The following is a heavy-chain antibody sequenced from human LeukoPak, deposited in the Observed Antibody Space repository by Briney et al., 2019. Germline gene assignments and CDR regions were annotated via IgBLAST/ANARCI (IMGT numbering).Heavy chain of an antibody. CDR3: AREDIVVVVAATRWFDP. CDR2: IYYSRST. D-gene: IGHD2-15*01. J-gene: IGHJ5*02. Sequence: SETLSLTCTVSGGSISSSSYYWGWIRQPPGKGLEWIGSIYYSRSTYYNPSLKSRVTISVDTSKNQFSLKLSSVTAADTAVYYCAREDIVVVVAATRWFDPWGQGILVTVSS. CDR1: GGSISSSSYY. V-gene: IGHV4-39*07.